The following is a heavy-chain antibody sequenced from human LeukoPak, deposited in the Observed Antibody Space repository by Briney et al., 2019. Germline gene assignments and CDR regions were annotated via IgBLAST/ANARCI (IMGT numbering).Heavy chain of an antibody. CDR2: IWHDGNNE. V-gene: IGHV3-33*01. CDR3: ARDKGSGEPIDY. Sequence: GGSVRLSCAASGFTFRSYGMHWVRQAPGKGREGVAVIWHDGNNENYADSVKGRFTISRDNSKNTLSLQMNSLRAEDTGVYYCARDKGSGEPIDYWGQGTLATVSS. J-gene: IGHJ4*02. CDR1: GFTFRSYG. D-gene: IGHD2-21*01.